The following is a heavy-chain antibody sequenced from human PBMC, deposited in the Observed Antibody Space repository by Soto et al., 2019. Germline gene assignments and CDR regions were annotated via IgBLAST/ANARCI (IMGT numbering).Heavy chain of an antibody. D-gene: IGHD5-18*01. Sequence: GGSLRLSCAASGFTFSSYAMSWVRQAPGKGLEWVSAISGSGGSTYYADSVKGRFTISRDNSKNTLYLQMNSLRAEDTAVYYCAKFGSLAAMGTTQGNYYYYYSMDVWGQGTTVTVSS. J-gene: IGHJ6*02. CDR2: ISGSGGST. CDR1: GFTFSSYA. V-gene: IGHV3-23*01. CDR3: AKFGSLAAMGTTQGNYYYYYSMDV.